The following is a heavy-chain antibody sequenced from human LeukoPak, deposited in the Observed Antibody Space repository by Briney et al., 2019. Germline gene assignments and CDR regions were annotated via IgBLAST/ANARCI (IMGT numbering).Heavy chain of an antibody. CDR1: GYSFTEHY. CDR3: ARSAGHCSNGICFTDYYMDV. V-gene: IGHV1-2*02. Sequence: ASVKVSCKASGYSFTEHYIYWVRQAPGQGLEWVGRINCNSGDANSAQKFQGRVTMTRDTSVSTAYMDLSSVTSDDTAVYFCARSAGHCSNGICFTDYYMDVWGRGTTVTVSS. D-gene: IGHD2-8*01. CDR2: INCNSGDA. J-gene: IGHJ6*03.